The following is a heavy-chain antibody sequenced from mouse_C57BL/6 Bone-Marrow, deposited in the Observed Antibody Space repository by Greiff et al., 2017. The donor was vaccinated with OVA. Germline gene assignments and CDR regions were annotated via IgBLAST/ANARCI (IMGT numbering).Heavy chain of an antibody. Sequence: EVKLVESGGDLVKPGGSLKLSCAASGFTFSSYGMSWVRQTPDKRLEWVATISSGGSYTYYPDSVKGRFTISRDNAENTLYLQMSSLKSEDTAMYYCARQTNYYGDYWGQGTTLTVSS. CDR3: ARQTNYYGDY. D-gene: IGHD1-1*01. V-gene: IGHV5-6*01. CDR1: GFTFSSYG. J-gene: IGHJ2*01. CDR2: ISSGGSYT.